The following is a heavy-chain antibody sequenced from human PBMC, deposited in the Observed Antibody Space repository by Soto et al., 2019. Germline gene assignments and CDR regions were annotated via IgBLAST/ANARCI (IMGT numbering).Heavy chain of an antibody. D-gene: IGHD6-19*01. CDR3: ARLSVAGTHYYYYGMDV. CDR2: INHSGST. V-gene: IGHV4-34*01. J-gene: IGHJ6*02. Sequence: SETRPLTCAVSGGSFSGDCWSWSRQPPGTGLEWIGEINHSGSTNYNPSLKSRVTISVGTSKNQFSLKLSSVTAADTAVYYCARLSVAGTHYYYYGMDVWGQGTTVT. CDR1: GGSFSGDC.